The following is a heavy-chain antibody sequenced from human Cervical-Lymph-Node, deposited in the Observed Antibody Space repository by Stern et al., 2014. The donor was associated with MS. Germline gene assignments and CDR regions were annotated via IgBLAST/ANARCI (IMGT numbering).Heavy chain of an antibody. V-gene: IGHV1-69*01. CDR3: ARLTLGATAANWFDP. Sequence: VQLLQSGAEVKKPGSSVKVSCKASGGTFSSYAISWVRQAPGQGLEWMGGIIPIFGTANYAQKFQGRVTITADESTSTASMELSSLRSEDTAVYYCARLTLGATAANWFDPWGQGTLVTVSS. J-gene: IGHJ5*02. D-gene: IGHD1-26*01. CDR2: IIPIFGTA. CDR1: GGTFSSYA.